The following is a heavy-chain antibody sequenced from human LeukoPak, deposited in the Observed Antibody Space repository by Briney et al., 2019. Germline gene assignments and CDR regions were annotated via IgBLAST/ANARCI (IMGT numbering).Heavy chain of an antibody. CDR2: INPSGGST. CDR1: GYTFTSYY. J-gene: IGHJ3*02. D-gene: IGHD6-19*01. CDR3: ARVSYSSGWYGRAFDI. Sequence: ASVKVSCKASGYTFTSYYMHWVRQAPGQGLEWMGIINPSGGSTSYAQKFQGRVTMTRDTSTSTVYMELSSLRSEDTAVYYCARVSYSSGWYGRAFDIWGQGTMATVSS. V-gene: IGHV1-46*01.